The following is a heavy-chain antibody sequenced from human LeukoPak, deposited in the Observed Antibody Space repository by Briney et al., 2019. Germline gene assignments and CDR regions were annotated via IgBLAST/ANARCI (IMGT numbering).Heavy chain of an antibody. Sequence: GGSLRLSCAASGFTFSSYSMSWVRQAPGKGLEWVSVITGSGGNTYYADSVKGRFTISKDNSKNTVYLQMSSLRVDDTAVYYCAKAASSSWPSYYYGMDVWGQGTTVTVSS. V-gene: IGHV3-23*01. CDR3: AKAASSSWPSYYYGMDV. D-gene: IGHD6-13*01. J-gene: IGHJ6*02. CDR1: GFTFSSYS. CDR2: ITGSGGNT.